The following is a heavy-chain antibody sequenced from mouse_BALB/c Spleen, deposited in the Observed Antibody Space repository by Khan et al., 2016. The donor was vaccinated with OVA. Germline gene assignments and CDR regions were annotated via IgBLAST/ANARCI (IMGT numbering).Heavy chain of an antibody. Sequence: QVQLQQSGAELVKAGASVKMSCKASGYTFTSYWMHWVKQRLGQGLEWFAETNPTNGRTYYNEKFKSKATLTVDKSSSTAYMLLSGPTFEDSAVYYGARINKIVDAWFDYWGQGTTLTVSS. V-gene: IGHV1S81*02. CDR1: GYTFTSYW. J-gene: IGHJ2*01. CDR2: TNPTNGRT. CDR3: ARINKIVDAWFDY. D-gene: IGHD1-1*01.